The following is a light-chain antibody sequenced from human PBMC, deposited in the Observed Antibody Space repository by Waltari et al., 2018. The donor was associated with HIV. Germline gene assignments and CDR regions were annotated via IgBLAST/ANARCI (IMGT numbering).Light chain of an antibody. CDR2: RNH. CDR3: AAWDDGLSGVV. J-gene: IGLJ2*01. CDR1: SANIGSHY. V-gene: IGLV1-47*01. Sequence: QSVLTQPPSASGTPGQRVTISCSGSSANIGSHYVYWYQQLPGTAPKLLIDRNHQGPSGVPDRFAVSKARTHASLAVSGLRSVDEADYYGAAWDDGLSGVVFGGGTKLTVL.